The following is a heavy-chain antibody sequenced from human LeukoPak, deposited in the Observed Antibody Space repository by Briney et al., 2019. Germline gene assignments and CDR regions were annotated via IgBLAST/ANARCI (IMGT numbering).Heavy chain of an antibody. J-gene: IGHJ4*02. CDR2: ISWNSGSI. D-gene: IGHD3-16*01. CDR3: ARMTPSRLDPNDY. CDR1: GFTFDDYA. Sequence: PGGSLRLSCAASGFTFDDYAMHWVRQAPGKGLEWVSGISWNSGSIGYADSVKGRFTISRDNAKNSLYLQMNGLRAEDTALYYCARMTPSRLDPNDYWGQGTLVTVSS. V-gene: IGHV3-9*01.